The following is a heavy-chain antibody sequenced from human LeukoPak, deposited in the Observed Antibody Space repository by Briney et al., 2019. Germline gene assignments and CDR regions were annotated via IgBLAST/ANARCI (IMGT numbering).Heavy chain of an antibody. CDR1: GGSFSSYY. V-gene: IGHV4-34*01. Sequence: PSETLSLTCAVYGGSFSSYYWSWIRQPPGKGLEWIGEINHSGSTNYNPSLKSRVTISVDTSKNQFSLKLSSVTAADTAVYYCARRVRRRIVVVPAATAFDYWGQGTLVTVSS. D-gene: IGHD2-2*01. CDR2: INHSGST. CDR3: ARRVRRRIVVVPAATAFDY. J-gene: IGHJ4*02.